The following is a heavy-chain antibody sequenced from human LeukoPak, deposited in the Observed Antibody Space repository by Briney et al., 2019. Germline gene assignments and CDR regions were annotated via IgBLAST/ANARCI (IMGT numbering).Heavy chain of an antibody. J-gene: IGHJ6*03. CDR2: IYYSGST. D-gene: IGHD6-13*01. V-gene: IGHV4-39*01. CDR1: GGSISSSSYY. CDR3: ARHVWAAAGKYYYYYYYMDV. Sequence: SETLSLTCTVSGGSISSSSYYWGWIRQPPGKGLEWIGSIYYSGSTYYNPSLKSRVTISVDTSKNQFSLKLSSVTAADTAVYYCARHVWAAAGKYYYYYYYMDVWGKGTTVTISS.